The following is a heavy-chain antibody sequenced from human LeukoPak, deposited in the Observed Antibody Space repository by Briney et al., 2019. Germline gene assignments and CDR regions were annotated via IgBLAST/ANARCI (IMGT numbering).Heavy chain of an antibody. CDR1: GFTFRNYA. D-gene: IGHD2-15*01. Sequence: GGSLRLSCAASGFTFRNYAMSWVRQAPGKGLEWVSAIVGNGVSTYYADSVQGRFTISRDNSKNTLYLQMNSLRAEDTAVYYCARTRYCSGGSCYHSGYYGMDVWGQGTTVTVSS. CDR2: IVGNGVST. V-gene: IGHV3-23*01. J-gene: IGHJ6*02. CDR3: ARTRYCSGGSCYHSGYYGMDV.